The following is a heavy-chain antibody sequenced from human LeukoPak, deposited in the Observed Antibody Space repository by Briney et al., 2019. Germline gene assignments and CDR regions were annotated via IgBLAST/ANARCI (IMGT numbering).Heavy chain of an antibody. V-gene: IGHV3-21*04. Sequence: GGSLRLSCAGTGFTFSTYSMNWVRQTPDKGLEWVSSVSSDSHFIFYADSVKGRFTISRDNSKNTLYLQMNSLRAEDTAVYYCAKETTVSSYDYWGQGTLVTVSS. CDR2: VSSDSHFI. J-gene: IGHJ4*02. D-gene: IGHD4-11*01. CDR1: GFTFSTYS. CDR3: AKETTVSSYDY.